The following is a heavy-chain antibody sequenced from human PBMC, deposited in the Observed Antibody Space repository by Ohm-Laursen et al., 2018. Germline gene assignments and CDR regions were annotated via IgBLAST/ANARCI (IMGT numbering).Heavy chain of an antibody. CDR1: GPTFISYG. V-gene: IGHV1-18*01. J-gene: IGHJ4*02. Sequence: GASVKVSCKATGPTFISYGISWVRQAPGQGLEWMGWISAYTGNTNYAQKLQGRVTMTTDTSTSTAYMELRSLRSDNTAVYYCARDLLKIPYYFDYWGQGTLVTVSS. CDR2: ISAYTGNT. CDR3: ARDLLKIPYYFDY.